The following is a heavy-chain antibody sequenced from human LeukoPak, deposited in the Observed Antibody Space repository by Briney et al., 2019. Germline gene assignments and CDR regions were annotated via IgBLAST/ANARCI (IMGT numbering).Heavy chain of an antibody. V-gene: IGHV3-33*06. J-gene: IGHJ4*02. CDR2: IWYDGSNK. CDR1: GFTFSSYG. Sequence: PGGSLRLSCAASGFTFSSYGMHWVRQAPGKGLEWVAVIWYDGSNKYYADSVKGRFTISRDNSKNTLYLQMNSLRAEDTAVYYCAKEKIGGSYETYYFDYWGQGTLVTVSS. D-gene: IGHD1-26*01. CDR3: AKEKIGGSYETYYFDY.